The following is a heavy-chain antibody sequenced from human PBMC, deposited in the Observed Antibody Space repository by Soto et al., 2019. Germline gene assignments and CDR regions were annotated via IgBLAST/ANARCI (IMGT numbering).Heavy chain of an antibody. D-gene: IGHD1-26*01. CDR2: IIPMYDSA. V-gene: IGHV1-69*06. CDR3: ATWRTYSGSYCFDY. CDR1: GGTFKTYT. J-gene: IGHJ4*02. Sequence: QVQLVQSGAELKKPGSSVNVSCAASGGTFKTYTINWVRQAPGQGLEWIGQIIPMYDSANYAQRFHGRVTISADKSTNIAYMELSGLRSEDTAMYYCATWRTYSGSYCFDYWGQGTLVSVSS.